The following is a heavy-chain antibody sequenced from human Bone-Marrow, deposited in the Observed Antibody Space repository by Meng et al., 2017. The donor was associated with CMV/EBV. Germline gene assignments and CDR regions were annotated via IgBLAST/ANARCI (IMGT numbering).Heavy chain of an antibody. J-gene: IGHJ5*02. D-gene: IGHD3-10*01. CDR3: ARVSITMVRGVIIPHWFDP. Sequence: HVPLLHGDRCPLPPSACLSLACAVYGGVFGGDYWSCIRQHPGKWLEWIGSIYYSGSTYYNPSLKSRVTISVDTSKNQFSLKLSSVTAEDTAVYYCARVSITMVRGVIIPHWFDPWGQGTLVTVSS. CDR1: GGVFGGDY. V-gene: IGHV4-34*01. CDR2: IYYSGST.